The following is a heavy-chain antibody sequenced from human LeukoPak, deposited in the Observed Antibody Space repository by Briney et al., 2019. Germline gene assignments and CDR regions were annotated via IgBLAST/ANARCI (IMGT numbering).Heavy chain of an antibody. D-gene: IGHD2-15*01. CDR3: ARRGGSSSRRSPIDY. V-gene: IGHV3-7*01. CDR2: IKQDGSQR. CDR1: GFTLSDYW. Sequence: GGSLRLSCTASGFTLSDYWMSWVRQAPGKGPERVANIKQDGSQRYYVDSVRGRFTISRDNAKNSLFLQMNGLRAEDTAAYYSARRGGSSSRRSPIDYWGQGTLVTVSS. J-gene: IGHJ4*02.